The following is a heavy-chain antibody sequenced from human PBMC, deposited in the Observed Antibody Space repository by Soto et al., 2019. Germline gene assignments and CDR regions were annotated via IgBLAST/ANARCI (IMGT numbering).Heavy chain of an antibody. Sequence: QVQLVQSGAEVKKPGSSVKVSCKVSGGTFNIRWVRQAPGQGLEWMGVIIPVIDTANYARKFQGRVVISAVRATIMVYMAMLSKTLEDTAVYYCARGSGADVFDIWGQGTMVTVSA. D-gene: IGHD7-27*01. J-gene: IGHJ3*02. V-gene: IGHV1-69*06. CDR2: IIPVIDTA. CDR1: GGTFN. CDR3: ARGSGADVFDI.